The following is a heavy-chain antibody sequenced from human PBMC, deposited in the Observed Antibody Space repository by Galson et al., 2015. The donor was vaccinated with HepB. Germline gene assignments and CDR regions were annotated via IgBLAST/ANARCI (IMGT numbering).Heavy chain of an antibody. J-gene: IGHJ4*02. D-gene: IGHD1-26*01. CDR2: ISSSSSTI. Sequence: SLRLSCAASGFTFSSYSMNWVRQAPGKGPEWVSYISSSSSTIYYADSVKGRFTISRDNAKNLLYLQMNSLRAEDTAVYYCARGPGEWELDDYFDYWGQGTLVTVSS. V-gene: IGHV3-48*01. CDR1: GFTFSSYS. CDR3: ARGPGEWELDDYFDY.